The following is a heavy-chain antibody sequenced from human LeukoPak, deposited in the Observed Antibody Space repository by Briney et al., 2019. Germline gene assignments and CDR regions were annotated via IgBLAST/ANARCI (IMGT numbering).Heavy chain of an antibody. CDR1: GFTFSSYW. V-gene: IGHV3-74*01. D-gene: IGHD3-22*01. CDR3: ACGRDYYDSSGYYYSPPFDY. J-gene: IGHJ4*02. Sequence: GGSLRLSCAASGFTFSSYWMHWVRQAPGKGLVWVSRINSDGSSTSYADSVKGRFTISRDNAKNTLYLQMNSLRAEDTAVYYCACGRDYYDSSGYYYSPPFDYWGQGTLVTVSS. CDR2: INSDGSST.